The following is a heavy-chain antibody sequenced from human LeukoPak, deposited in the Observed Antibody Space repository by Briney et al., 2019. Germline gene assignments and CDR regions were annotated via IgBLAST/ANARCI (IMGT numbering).Heavy chain of an antibody. CDR2: IYTSGST. D-gene: IGHD6-13*01. CDR1: GGSISSGSYY. J-gene: IGHJ1*01. V-gene: IGHV4-61*09. CDR3: ARDFVIAATTEYFQY. Sequence: SQTLSLTCTVSGGSISSGSYYWSWIRQPAGKGLEWIGHIYTSGSTKYNPSLKSRVTISADTSKNQFSLKLSSVTAEDTAVYYCARDFVIAATTEYFQYWGQGTLVTVSS.